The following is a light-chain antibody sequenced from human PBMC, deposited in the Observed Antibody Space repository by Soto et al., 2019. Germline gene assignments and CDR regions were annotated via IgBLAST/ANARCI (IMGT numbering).Light chain of an antibody. CDR3: CSYATYNMI. J-gene: IGLJ2*01. Sequence: QSVLTQPASVSGSPGQSITISCTRTSNDFGTYYFVSWYQQHPDKAPKLIIYDGTERPSGVSNRFSGSKSGNTASLTISGLQAEDEAHYYCCSYATYNMILGGGTTLTVL. CDR1: SNDFGTYYF. CDR2: DGT. V-gene: IGLV2-23*01.